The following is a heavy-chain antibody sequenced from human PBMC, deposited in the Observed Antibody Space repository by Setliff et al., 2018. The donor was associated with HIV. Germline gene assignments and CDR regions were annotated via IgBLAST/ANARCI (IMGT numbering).Heavy chain of an antibody. D-gene: IGHD5-18*01. CDR1: GFTFGPYW. CDR3: AFRIQLWY. Sequence: SLRLSCVASGFTFGPYWMHWVRQAPGKGLVWVSLINSDGSSTRYADSVKGRFTISRDNAKNSLYLQMNSLRAEDTAVYYCAFRIQLWYWGQGIQVTVSS. J-gene: IGHJ4*02. V-gene: IGHV3-74*01. CDR2: INSDGSST.